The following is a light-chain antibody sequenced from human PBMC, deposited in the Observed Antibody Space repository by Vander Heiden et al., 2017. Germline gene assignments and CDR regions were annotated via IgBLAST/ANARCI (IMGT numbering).Light chain of an antibody. CDR3: SSYTSSSTLV. CDR2: DVN. Sequence: QSALTQPVSVSGSPGQSITISCTGTSSDVGGYNYVSWYQQHQGKAPKVMLYDVNKRPSGVSHRFSGSKSGNTASLTISGLQAEDEADYYCSSYTSSSTLVFGGGTKLTVL. CDR1: SSDVGGYNY. J-gene: IGLJ2*01. V-gene: IGLV2-14*03.